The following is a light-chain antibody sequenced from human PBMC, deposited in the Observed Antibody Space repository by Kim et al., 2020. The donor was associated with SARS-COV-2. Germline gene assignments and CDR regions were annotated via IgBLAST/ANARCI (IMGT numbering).Light chain of an antibody. J-gene: IGLJ1*01. CDR3: QSYDSSLSGYV. V-gene: IGLV1-40*01. CDR1: SSNIGAGYD. CDR2: GNS. Sequence: QGVTIPCTGSSSNIGAGYDVQWYQQLPGTAPKLLIYGNSNRPSGVPDRISGSKSGTSASLAITGLQAEDEADYCCQSYDSSLSGYVFGTGTKVTVL.